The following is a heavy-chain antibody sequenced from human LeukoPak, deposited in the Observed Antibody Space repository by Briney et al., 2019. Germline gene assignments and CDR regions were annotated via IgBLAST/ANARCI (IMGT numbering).Heavy chain of an antibody. CDR1: GGSISSGDYY. Sequence: PSETLSLTCTVSGGSISSGDYYWSWIRQPPGKGLEWIGYIYYSGSTYYNPSLKSRVTISVDTSKNQFSLKLSSVTAADTAVYYCARDPTPSVAANAFDIWGQGTMVTVSS. V-gene: IGHV4-30-4*08. CDR2: IYYSGST. D-gene: IGHD2-15*01. J-gene: IGHJ3*02. CDR3: ARDPTPSVAANAFDI.